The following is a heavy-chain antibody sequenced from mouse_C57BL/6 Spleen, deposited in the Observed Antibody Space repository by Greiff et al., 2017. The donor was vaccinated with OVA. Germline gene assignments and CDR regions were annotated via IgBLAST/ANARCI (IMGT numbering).Heavy chain of an antibody. V-gene: IGHV14-1*01. CDR1: GFNIKDYY. CDR2: IDPEDGDT. D-gene: IGHD1-1*01. Sequence: VQLQQSGAELVRPGASVKLSCTASGFNIKDYYMHWVKQRPEQGLEWIGRIDPEDGDTEYAPKFQGKAPMTADTSSNTAYLQLSSLTSEDTAVYYCTSFRYYGSSLNWYFDVWGTGTTVTVAS. J-gene: IGHJ1*03. CDR3: TSFRYYGSSLNWYFDV.